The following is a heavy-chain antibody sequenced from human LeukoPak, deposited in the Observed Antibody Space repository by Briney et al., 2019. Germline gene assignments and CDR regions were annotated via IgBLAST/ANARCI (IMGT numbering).Heavy chain of an antibody. Sequence: PGGSQRLSCAASGFTFNSYAMSWVRQAPGKGLEWVSIISGGGGSTSYAGSVKGRFTISRDNSKNTLYLQMNSLRAEDTAVYYCAKDSAYSGGPFAGGFDHWGQGTLVTVSA. CDR3: AKDSAYSGGPFAGGFDH. J-gene: IGHJ4*02. V-gene: IGHV3-23*01. CDR1: GFTFNSYA. D-gene: IGHD5-18*01. CDR2: ISGGGGST.